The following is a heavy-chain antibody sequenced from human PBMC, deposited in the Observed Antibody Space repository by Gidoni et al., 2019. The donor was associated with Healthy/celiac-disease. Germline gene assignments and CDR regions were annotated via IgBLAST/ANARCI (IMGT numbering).Heavy chain of an antibody. CDR3: AFVPDSSGYSDGSFDY. CDR1: GGTFSSYA. Sequence: QVQLVQSGAEVKKPGSSVKVSCKASGGTFSSYAISWVRQAPGQGLEWMGGIIPICGTANYAQKFQGRVTITADESTSTAYMELSSLRSEDTAVYYCAFVPDSSGYSDGSFDYWGQGTLVTVSS. V-gene: IGHV1-69*01. J-gene: IGHJ4*02. D-gene: IGHD3-22*01. CDR2: IIPICGTA.